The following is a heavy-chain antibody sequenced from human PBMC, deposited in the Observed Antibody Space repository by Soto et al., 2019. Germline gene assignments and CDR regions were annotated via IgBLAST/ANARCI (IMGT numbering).Heavy chain of an antibody. Sequence: PGGSLRLSCAASGFSFNLHEMNWVRQAPGKGLEWISYIGTSGSTKYYADSVQGRFTISRDNTKNSVYLEMNSLRGDDTGIYYCARAGGPRAFDWPYFDSWGQGTPVTVSS. D-gene: IGHD3-9*01. V-gene: IGHV3-48*03. CDR1: GFSFNLHE. J-gene: IGHJ4*02. CDR3: ARAGGPRAFDWPYFDS. CDR2: IGTSGSTK.